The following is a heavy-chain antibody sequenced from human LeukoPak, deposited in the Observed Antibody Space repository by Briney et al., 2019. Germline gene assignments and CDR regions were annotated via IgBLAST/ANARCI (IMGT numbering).Heavy chain of an antibody. V-gene: IGHV1-18*01. D-gene: IGHD3-10*01. CDR1: GYTFSSYG. CDR2: ISAYNSNT. Sequence: ASVKVSCKASGYTFSSYGISWVRQAPGQGLEWMGWISAYNSNTNYAQKFQGRVTMTTDTSTSTAYMELRSLRSDDTAVYYCARDGPYYYGLGSYLFDYWGQGSLVTVSS. J-gene: IGHJ4*02. CDR3: ARDGPYYYGLGSYLFDY.